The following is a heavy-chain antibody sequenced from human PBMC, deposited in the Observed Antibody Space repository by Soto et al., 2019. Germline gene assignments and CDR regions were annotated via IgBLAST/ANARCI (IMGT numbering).Heavy chain of an antibody. CDR3: ATDRQGVHVNP. CDR2: ISGSGGNT. CDR1: GFTFSSYP. Sequence: PGGSLRLSCAASGFTFSSYPMSWVRQAPGKGLEWVSAISGSGGNTYYADSVKGRFTISRDNSQNTLYLQMNSLRAEDTAVYYCATDRQGVHVNPWGQGTLVTVSS. J-gene: IGHJ5*02. D-gene: IGHD1-1*01. V-gene: IGHV3-23*01.